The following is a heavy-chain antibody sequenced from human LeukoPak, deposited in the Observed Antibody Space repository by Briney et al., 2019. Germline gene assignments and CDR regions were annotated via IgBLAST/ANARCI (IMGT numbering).Heavy chain of an antibody. V-gene: IGHV3-23*01. CDR2: ISGSGGST. CDR1: GFTFSSYA. D-gene: IGHD1-26*01. Sequence: TGGSLRLSCAASGFTFSSYAMSWVRQAPGKGLEWVSAISGSGGSTYYADSVKGRFTISRDNSQNTLYLQMNSLRAEDTAVYYCAKSDVVGPTLKAYYFDYWGQGTLVTVSS. CDR3: AKSDVVGPTLKAYYFDY. J-gene: IGHJ4*02.